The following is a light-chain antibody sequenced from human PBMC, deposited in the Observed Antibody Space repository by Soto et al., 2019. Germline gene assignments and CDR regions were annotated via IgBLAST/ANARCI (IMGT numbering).Light chain of an antibody. CDR3: KQSYNAPAT. CDR1: QSISNY. CDR2: AAS. V-gene: IGKV1-39*01. J-gene: IGKJ1*01. Sequence: DIQMTQSPSSLSASVGDRVTITCRASQSISNYLNWFQQRPGNAPKVLIYAASSLQSGVPSRFSGSGSGTDFTLTISSLQPEDFAAYYCKQSYNAPATLGQGTKVDIK.